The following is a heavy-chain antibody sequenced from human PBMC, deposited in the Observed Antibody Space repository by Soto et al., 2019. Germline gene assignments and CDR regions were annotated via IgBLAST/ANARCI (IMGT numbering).Heavy chain of an antibody. Sequence: SETLSLTCTVSGGSISSYYWSWIRQPPGKGLEWIGYIYYSGGTNYNPSLKSRVTISVDTSKNQFSLKLSSVTAADTAVYYCVALTDGYFDYWGQGTLVTVSS. V-gene: IGHV4-59*01. CDR3: VALTDGYFDY. CDR1: GGSISSYY. D-gene: IGHD5-12*01. CDR2: IYYSGGT. J-gene: IGHJ4*02.